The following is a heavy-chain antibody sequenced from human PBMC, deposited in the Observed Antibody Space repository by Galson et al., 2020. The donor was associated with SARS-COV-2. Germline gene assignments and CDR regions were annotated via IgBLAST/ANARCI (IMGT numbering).Heavy chain of an antibody. CDR2: IYYSGST. CDR1: GGSISSYY. V-gene: IGHV4-59*08. J-gene: IGHJ5*02. CDR3: ARLHYVGAYHPTWFDP. Sequence: GSLRLSCTVSGGSISSYYWSWIRQPPGKGLEWIGYIYYSGSTNYNPSLKSRVTISVDTSKNQFSLKLSSVTAADTAVYYCARLHYVGAYHPTWFDPWGQGTLVTVSS. D-gene: IGHD1-26*01.